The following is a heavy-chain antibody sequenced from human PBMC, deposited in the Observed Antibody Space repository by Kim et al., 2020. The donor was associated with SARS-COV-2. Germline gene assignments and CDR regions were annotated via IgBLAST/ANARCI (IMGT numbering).Heavy chain of an antibody. Sequence: ASVKVSCKTSGHFFTRDSIHWVRQAPGQGLEWMGGIDCGNGNTIYSQKFQGRVTFTTDTSASTAYMELSFLRSEDSAVYYCLGGFYFAYWGRGTLVTVSS. CDR2: IDCGNGNT. CDR1: GHFFTRDS. V-gene: IGHV1-3*01. CDR3: LGGFYFAY. J-gene: IGHJ4*02. D-gene: IGHD3-16*01.